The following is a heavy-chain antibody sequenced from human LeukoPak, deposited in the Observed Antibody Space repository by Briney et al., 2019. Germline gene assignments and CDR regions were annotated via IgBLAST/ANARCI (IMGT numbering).Heavy chain of an antibody. V-gene: IGHV3-74*03. CDR1: GVTFTTYW. Sequence: GGSLRLSCEVSGVTFTTYWMHWVRQAPGKGLVWVSRIKSDGSSITYADSVKGRFTISRDTAKNTLYLQMNSLRAEDTAVYYCVRDLGYDYGGNYWGQGTLVTVSS. D-gene: IGHD3-10*01. CDR3: VRDLGYDYGGNY. CDR2: IKSDGSSI. J-gene: IGHJ4*02.